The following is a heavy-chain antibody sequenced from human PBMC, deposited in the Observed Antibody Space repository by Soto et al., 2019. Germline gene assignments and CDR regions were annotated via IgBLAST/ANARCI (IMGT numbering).Heavy chain of an antibody. Sequence: GGSLRLSCAASGFTFSSYGMHWVRQAPGKGLEWVAVISYDGSNKYYADSVKGRFTISRDNSKNTLYLQMNSLRAEDTAVYYCAKDIRINDFWSGYYYYGMDVWGQGTTVTVSS. D-gene: IGHD3-3*01. CDR2: ISYDGSNK. CDR3: AKDIRINDFWSGYYYYGMDV. CDR1: GFTFSSYG. J-gene: IGHJ6*02. V-gene: IGHV3-30*18.